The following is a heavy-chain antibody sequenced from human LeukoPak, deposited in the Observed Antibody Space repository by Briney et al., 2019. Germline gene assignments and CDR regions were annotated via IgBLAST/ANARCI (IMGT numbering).Heavy chain of an antibody. V-gene: IGHV3-23*01. D-gene: IGHD6-13*01. Sequence: PGGSLRLSCAASGFTFSSYAMSWVRQAPGKGLEWVSAISGSGGSTYYADSVKGRFTISRDNSKNTLYLQMNSLRAEDTAVYYCAKVGWTYSSSWYSLPYYMDVWGKGTTVTVSS. J-gene: IGHJ6*03. CDR3: AKVGWTYSSSWYSLPYYMDV. CDR2: ISGSGGST. CDR1: GFTFSSYA.